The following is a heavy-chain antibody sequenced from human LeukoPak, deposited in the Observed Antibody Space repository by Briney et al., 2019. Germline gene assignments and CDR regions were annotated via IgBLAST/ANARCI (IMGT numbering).Heavy chain of an antibody. CDR2: ISSSSSYI. CDR1: GFTFSSYS. CDR3: ARDLRPQDHYGDYKINWFDP. Sequence: PGGSLRLSSAASGFTFSSYSMNWVRQAPGKGLEWVSSISSSSSYIYYADSVKGRFTISRDNAKNSLYLQMHSLRAEDTAVYYCARDLRPQDHYGDYKINWFDPWGQGTLVTVSS. V-gene: IGHV3-21*01. D-gene: IGHD4-17*01. J-gene: IGHJ5*02.